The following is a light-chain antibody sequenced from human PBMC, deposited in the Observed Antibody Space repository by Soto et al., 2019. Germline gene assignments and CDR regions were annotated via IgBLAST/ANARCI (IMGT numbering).Light chain of an antibody. CDR3: QQYNKWPST. J-gene: IGKJ2*01. Sequence: EIVMTQSPVALSVSPGESAALSCRASQSVGRNFAWYQQRPGQAPRVLIYGTSTRATGVPARFSGSGSGTDSTLTISSLQSEDFAVYYCQQYNKWPSTFGQGTRLEIK. CDR2: GTS. V-gene: IGKV3-15*01. CDR1: QSVGRN.